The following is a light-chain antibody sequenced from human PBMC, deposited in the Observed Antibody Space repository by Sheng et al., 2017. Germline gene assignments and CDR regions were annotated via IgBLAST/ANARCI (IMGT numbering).Light chain of an antibody. CDR3: YSPSSTYIYV. CDR1: SSDVGGYNY. V-gene: IGLV2-11*01. CDR2: DVT. J-gene: IGLJ1*01. Sequence: QSALTQPRSVSGSPGQSVSISCTGTSSDVGGYNYVSWYQQYPGKAPKLMIYDVTKRPSGVSDRFSASKSGITASLTISGLQAEDEADYYCYSPSSTYIYVFGAGTKVTVL.